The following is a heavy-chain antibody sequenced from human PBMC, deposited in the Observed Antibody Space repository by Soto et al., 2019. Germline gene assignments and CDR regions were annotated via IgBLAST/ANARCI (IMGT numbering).Heavy chain of an antibody. D-gene: IGHD1-26*01. Sequence: EVQLLESGGGLVQPGGSLRLSCAASGFSFSRYAMSWVRQAPGKGLEWVSLISGGGGSTYYADSVKGRFTISRDNPKNTLFLQMNSVRPEDTAVYHCVQDGTFFDDWGQGTLVTVSS. CDR2: ISGGGGST. J-gene: IGHJ4*02. CDR3: VQDGTFFDD. V-gene: IGHV3-23*01. CDR1: GFSFSRYA.